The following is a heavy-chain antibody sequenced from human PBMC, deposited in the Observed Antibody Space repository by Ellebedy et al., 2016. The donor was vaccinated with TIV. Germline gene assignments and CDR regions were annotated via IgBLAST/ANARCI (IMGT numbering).Heavy chain of an antibody. CDR2: IHPGGSDA. Sequence: GESLKISXQASGYIFSTYSITWVRQTPGKGLEWVGLIHPGGSDATYSPSFQGQVTMSTDKSINTAYLQWSSLKASDSGIYFCARTYYDFLMRVYRHGIDVWGQGTTVTVSS. V-gene: IGHV5-51*01. D-gene: IGHD3-3*01. CDR1: GYIFSTYS. CDR3: ARTYYDFLMRVYRHGIDV. J-gene: IGHJ6*02.